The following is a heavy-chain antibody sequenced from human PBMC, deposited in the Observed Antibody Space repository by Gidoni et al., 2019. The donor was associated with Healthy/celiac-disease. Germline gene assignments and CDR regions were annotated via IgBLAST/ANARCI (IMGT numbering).Heavy chain of an antibody. J-gene: IGHJ6*03. D-gene: IGHD3-16*01. Sequence: ALEWIGNIYFSGNTYYNPSLKSRVTISVDTSKNQFSLKLTSVTAADTAVYYCARLRVFGDYYYNYYMDVWGEGTTVAVSS. V-gene: IGHV4-39*01. CDR3: ARLRVFGDYYYNYYMDV. CDR2: IYFSGNT.